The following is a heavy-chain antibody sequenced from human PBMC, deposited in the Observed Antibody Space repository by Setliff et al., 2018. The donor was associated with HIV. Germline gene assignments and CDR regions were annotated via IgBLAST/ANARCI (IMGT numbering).Heavy chain of an antibody. Sequence: SETLSLTCAVYGGSFSDTFWTWIRQPPGKGLEWIGYIYSGGGTYYNPSLKSRVTISVDTSKNRFSLDLRSVTAADTAIYYCARDDKNFFDYWGQGALVTVPQ. CDR1: GGSFSDTF. CDR3: ARDDKNFFDY. CDR2: IYSGGGT. J-gene: IGHJ4*02. V-gene: IGHV4-34*09.